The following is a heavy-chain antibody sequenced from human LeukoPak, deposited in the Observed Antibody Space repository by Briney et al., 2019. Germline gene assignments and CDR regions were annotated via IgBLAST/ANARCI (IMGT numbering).Heavy chain of an antibody. CDR1: AFTFRSYA. Sequence: GGSLRLSCAASAFTFRSYAMSWGRQAGGKGLEWVSAISGSGGSTYYADSVKGRFTISRDNSKNTLYLQMSSLRAEDTAVYYCAKPKDNSLYCFDYWGQGTLVTVSS. D-gene: IGHD1-20*01. J-gene: IGHJ4*02. CDR2: ISGSGGST. V-gene: IGHV3-23*01. CDR3: AKPKDNSLYCFDY.